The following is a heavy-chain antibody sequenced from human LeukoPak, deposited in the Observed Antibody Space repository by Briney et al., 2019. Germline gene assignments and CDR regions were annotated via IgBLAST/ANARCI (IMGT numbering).Heavy chain of an antibody. CDR3: ASTRGYYDILTGYYRSDY. Sequence: GGSLRLSCAASGYTFSSYSMNWLRQAPGKGLEWVSSISSSSSYIYYADSVKGRFTISRDNLKNSLYLQMNSLRAEDTAVYYFASTRGYYDILTGYYRSDYWGQGTLVTDSS. CDR1: GYTFSSYS. J-gene: IGHJ4*02. D-gene: IGHD3-9*01. CDR2: ISSSSSYI. V-gene: IGHV3-21*01.